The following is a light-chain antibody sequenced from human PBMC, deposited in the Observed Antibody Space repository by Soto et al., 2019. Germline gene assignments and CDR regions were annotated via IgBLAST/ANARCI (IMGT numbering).Light chain of an antibody. CDR3: QQYSRAPIT. Sequence: ESEMPQSPSTLSASVGDIVTITCRASQSVSSNLAWYQQKPGQAPRLLISGASSRATGIPDRFSGSGSGTDFTLTISRLEPEDSAVYYCQQYSRAPITFGQGTRLEIK. V-gene: IGKV3-20*01. CDR1: QSVSSN. J-gene: IGKJ5*01. CDR2: GAS.